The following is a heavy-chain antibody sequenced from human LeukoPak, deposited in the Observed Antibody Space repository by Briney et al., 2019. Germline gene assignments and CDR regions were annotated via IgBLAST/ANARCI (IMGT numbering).Heavy chain of an antibody. J-gene: IGHJ4*02. D-gene: IGHD2-2*01. CDR1: GYSVSSGFY. CDR3: ASLLGYCSSTSCYDY. V-gene: IGHV4-38-2*02. Sequence: SETLSLTCTVSGYSVSSGFYWGWIRQPPGKGLEWIASIYHSGDTYYNPSLRSRVTISLDTSKNQFSLKLSSVTAADTAVYYCASLLGYCSSTSCYDYWGQGTLVTVFS. CDR2: IYHSGDT.